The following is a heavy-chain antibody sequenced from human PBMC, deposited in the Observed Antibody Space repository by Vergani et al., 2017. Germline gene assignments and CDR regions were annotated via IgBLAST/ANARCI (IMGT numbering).Heavy chain of an antibody. CDR1: GFTFSSYW. J-gene: IGHJ4*02. Sequence: EVQLVESGGGLVQPGGSLRLSCAASGFTFSSYWMHWVRHAPGKGLVWVSRINSDGSSTSYADSVKGRFTISRDNAKNTLYLQMNSLRAEDTAVYYCARDQPLDEVDDPFDYWGQGTLVTVSS. CDR3: ARDQPLDEVDDPFDY. D-gene: IGHD1-1*01. V-gene: IGHV3-74*01. CDR2: INSDGSST.